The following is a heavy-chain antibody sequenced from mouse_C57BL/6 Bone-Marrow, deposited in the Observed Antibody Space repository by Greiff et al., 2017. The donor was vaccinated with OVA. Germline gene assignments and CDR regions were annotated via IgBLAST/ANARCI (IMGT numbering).Heavy chain of an antibody. Sequence: VQLQQPGAELVKPGASVKLSCKASGYTFTSSWMHWVKQRPGRGLEWIGRIDPNSGGTKYNEKFKSKATLTVDKPSSTAYMQLSSLTSEDSAVYYCATYYYGSSYGVFDVWGTGTTVTVSS. CDR2: IDPNSGGT. CDR3: ATYYYGSSYGVFDV. CDR1: GYTFTSSW. J-gene: IGHJ1*03. V-gene: IGHV1-72*01. D-gene: IGHD1-1*01.